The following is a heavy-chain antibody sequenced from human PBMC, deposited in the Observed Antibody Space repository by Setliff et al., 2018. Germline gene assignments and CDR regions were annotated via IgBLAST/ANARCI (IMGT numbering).Heavy chain of an antibody. V-gene: IGHV4-4*07. CDR3: ARQTATGSSATFDS. CDR1: GGSMSGYF. Sequence: SETLSLTCTVSGGSMSGYFWTWIRQPAGKGLEWIGRIHPSGATNYNPSLMSRLTMSIDTSNNHFTLKVNSVTAADTVVYYCARQTATGSSATFDSWGQGTLVTVSS. CDR2: IHPSGAT. J-gene: IGHJ4*02. D-gene: IGHD2-21*02.